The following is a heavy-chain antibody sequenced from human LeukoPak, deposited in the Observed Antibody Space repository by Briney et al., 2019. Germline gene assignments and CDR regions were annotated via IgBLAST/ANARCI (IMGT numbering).Heavy chain of an antibody. D-gene: IGHD6-19*01. V-gene: IGHV3-7*05. Sequence: PGRSLRLSCTASGFTFSRYWMTWVRQAPGKGLEWVANIKEDGSAKYYVDSVEGRFTISRDNAKNSLFLEMNSLRAEDTAVYYCARGRMAVAGSYEYWGQGTLVTVSS. J-gene: IGHJ4*02. CDR2: IKEDGSAK. CDR3: ARGRMAVAGSYEY. CDR1: GFTFSRYW.